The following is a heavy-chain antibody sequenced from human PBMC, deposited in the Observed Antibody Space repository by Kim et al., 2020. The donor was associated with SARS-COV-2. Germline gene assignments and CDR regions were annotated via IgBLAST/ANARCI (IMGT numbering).Heavy chain of an antibody. CDR3: AKLGTRVAGNRAGDGFDI. D-gene: IGHD6-19*01. V-gene: IGHV3-33*06. Sequence: KGRFTISRDNSKNTLYLQMKSLRAEDTAVYYCAKLGTRVAGNRAGDGFDIWGQGTMVTVSS. J-gene: IGHJ3*02.